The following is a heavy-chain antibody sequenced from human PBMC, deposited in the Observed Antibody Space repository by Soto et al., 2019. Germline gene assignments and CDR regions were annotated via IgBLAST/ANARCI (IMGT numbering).Heavy chain of an antibody. D-gene: IGHD6-13*01. CDR2: ISGSGGST. CDR3: AKDLRIAAGGSGDYFDY. J-gene: IGHJ4*02. CDR1: GFTFSSYA. V-gene: IGHV3-23*01. Sequence: GGSLRLSCAASGFTFSSYAMSWVRQAPGKGLEWVSAISGSGGSTYYADSVKGRFTISRDNSKNTLYLQMNSLRAEDTAVYYWAKDLRIAAGGSGDYFDYWGQGTLVTVS.